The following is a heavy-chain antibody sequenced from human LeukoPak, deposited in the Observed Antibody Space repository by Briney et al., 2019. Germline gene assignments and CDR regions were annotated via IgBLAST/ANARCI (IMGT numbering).Heavy chain of an antibody. Sequence: ASVKVSCKASGYTLTDNHLYWVRQAPGQGLEWMGWIDPNSGVTNFAQNFQGRLNMTTDTSISTAYMELSRLTSDDTTVYYCARELGINAFDVWGQGTLVTVFS. J-gene: IGHJ3*01. CDR1: GYTLTDNH. V-gene: IGHV1-2*02. CDR2: IDPNSGVT. D-gene: IGHD7-27*01. CDR3: ARELGINAFDV.